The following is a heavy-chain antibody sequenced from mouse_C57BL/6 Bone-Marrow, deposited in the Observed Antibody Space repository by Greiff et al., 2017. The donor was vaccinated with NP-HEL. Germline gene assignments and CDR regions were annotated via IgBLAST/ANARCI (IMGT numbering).Heavy chain of an antibody. CDR3: ARGAQATLDY. V-gene: IGHV1-55*01. CDR2: IYPGSGST. CDR1: GYTFTSYW. J-gene: IGHJ2*01. D-gene: IGHD3-2*02. Sequence: QVHVKQPGAELVKPGASVKMSCKASGYTFTSYWITWVKQRPGQGLEWIGDIYPGSGSTNYNEKFKSKATLTVDTSSSTAYMQLSSLTSEDSAVYYCARGAQATLDYWGQGTTLTVSS.